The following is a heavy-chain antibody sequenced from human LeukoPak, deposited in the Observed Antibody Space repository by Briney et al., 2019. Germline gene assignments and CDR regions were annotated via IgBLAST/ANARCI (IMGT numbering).Heavy chain of an antibody. V-gene: IGHV2-5*01. CDR3: AHRRGVLYGDYVDRFDP. Sequence: SGPTLVKPTQTLTLTCTFSGFSLSTSGVGVGWIRQPPGKALEWLALIYWNDDKRYSPSLKSRLTITKDTSKNQVVLTMTNMDPVDTATYYCAHRRGVLYGDYVDRFDPWGQGTLVTVSS. CDR2: IYWNDDK. D-gene: IGHD4-17*01. J-gene: IGHJ5*02. CDR1: GFSLSTSGVG.